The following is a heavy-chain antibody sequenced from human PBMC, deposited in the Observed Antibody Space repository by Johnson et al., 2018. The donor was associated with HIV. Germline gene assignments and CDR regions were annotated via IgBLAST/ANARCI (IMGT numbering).Heavy chain of an antibody. CDR2: ISSGGSTI. D-gene: IGHD6-6*01. J-gene: IGHJ3*02. CDR3: AKALPEYSSTPQAFDI. Sequence: QVQVVESGGGLVKPGGSLRLSCAASGFTFSDYYMSWIRQAPGKGLEWVSYISSGGSTIYYADSVKGRFTISRDNAKNSLYLQMNSLRAEDTAVYYCAKALPEYSSTPQAFDIWGQGTMVTVSS. CDR1: GFTFSDYY. V-gene: IGHV3-11*04.